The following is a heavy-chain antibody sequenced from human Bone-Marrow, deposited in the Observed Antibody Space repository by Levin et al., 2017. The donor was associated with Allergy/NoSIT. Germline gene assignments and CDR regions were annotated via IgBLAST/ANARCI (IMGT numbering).Heavy chain of an antibody. V-gene: IGHV1-24*01. D-gene: IGHD1-26*01. CDR3: ATDLISGRPDAFDI. CDR1: EYTLRELS. Sequence: GASVKVSCKVSEYTLRELSMHWVRQAPGKGREGRGGFDPEDGETIYAQKFQGRVTMTEDTYTETAYMELSSLRSEDTAVYYCATDLISGRPDAFDIWGQGTMVTVSS. J-gene: IGHJ3*02. CDR2: FDPEDGET.